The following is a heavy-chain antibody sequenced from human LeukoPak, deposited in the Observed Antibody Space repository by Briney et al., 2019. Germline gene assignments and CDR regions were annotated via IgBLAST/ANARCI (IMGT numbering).Heavy chain of an antibody. Sequence: SETLSLTCAVYGGTLSGYYWSWIRQPPGKGLECIGEIKESEKTNYNPYLKSRVTISIDTSKNQFSLKLSSVTAADTAVYYCAREGLRNVHNPLGYWGQGTLVTVSS. CDR1: GGTLSGYY. V-gene: IGHV4-34*01. D-gene: IGHD5-24*01. CDR2: IKESEKT. CDR3: AREGLRNVHNPLGY. J-gene: IGHJ4*02.